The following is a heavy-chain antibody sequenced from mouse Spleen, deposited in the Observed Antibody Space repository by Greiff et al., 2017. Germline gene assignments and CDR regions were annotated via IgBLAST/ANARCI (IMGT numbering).Heavy chain of an antibody. V-gene: IGHV14-3*01. J-gene: IGHJ2*01. Sequence: VQLKESVAELVRPGASVKLSCTASGFNIKNTYIHWVKQRPEQGLEWIGRIDPANGNTKYAPKFQGKATITADTSSNTAYLQLSSLTSEDTAIYYCARSAHYYGSYYFDYWGQGTTLTVSS. D-gene: IGHD1-1*01. CDR2: IDPANGNT. CDR1: GFNIKNTY. CDR3: ARSAHYYGSYYFDY.